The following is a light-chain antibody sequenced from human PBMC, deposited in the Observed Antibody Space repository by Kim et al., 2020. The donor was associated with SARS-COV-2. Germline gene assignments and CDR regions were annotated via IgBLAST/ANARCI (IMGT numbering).Light chain of an antibody. CDR2: CAS. J-gene: IGKJ4*01. CDR1: QTVISNY. CDR3: QQYGSSPLT. Sequence: SPGERATLSCRASQTVISNYLAWYQQKPGQAPRLLIYCASSRATGIPDRFSGSGSGTDFTLTISSLEPEDFAVYNCQQYGSSPLTFGGGTKVDIK. V-gene: IGKV3-20*01.